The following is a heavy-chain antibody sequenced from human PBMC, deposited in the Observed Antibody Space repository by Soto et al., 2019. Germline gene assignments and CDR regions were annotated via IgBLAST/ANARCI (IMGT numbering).Heavy chain of an antibody. J-gene: IGHJ5*02. CDR2: IYYSGST. Sequence: PSETLSLTCTVSGGSISSYYWSWIRQPPGKGLEWIGYIYYSGSTNYNPSLKSRDTISVDTSKNQFSLKLSSVTAADTAVYYCARGGNYDLTAGWFDPWGQGTLVTVSS. CDR3: ARGGNYDLTAGWFDP. V-gene: IGHV4-59*01. CDR1: GGSISSYY. D-gene: IGHD3-3*01.